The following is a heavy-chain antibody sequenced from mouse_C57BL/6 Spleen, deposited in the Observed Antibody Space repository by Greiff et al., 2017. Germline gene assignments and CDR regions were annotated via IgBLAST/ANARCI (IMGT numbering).Heavy chain of an antibody. CDR1: GFTFSSYA. J-gene: IGHJ4*01. Sequence: EVKLVESGEGLVKPGGSLKLSCAASGFTFSSYAMSWVRQTPEKRLEWVAYISSGGDYIYYADTVKGRFTISRDNARNTLYLQMSRQKSEDTAMYYCTRDDTHDGTYSFFYAFDYWGQGTSLTVSS. CDR2: ISSGGDYI. D-gene: IGHD2-1*01. V-gene: IGHV5-9-1*02. CDR3: TRDDTHDGTYSFFYAFDY.